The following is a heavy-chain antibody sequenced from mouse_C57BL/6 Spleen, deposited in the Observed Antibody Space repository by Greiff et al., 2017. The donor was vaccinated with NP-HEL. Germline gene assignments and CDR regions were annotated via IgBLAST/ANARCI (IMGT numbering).Heavy chain of an antibody. J-gene: IGHJ3*01. CDR2: IHPSDSDT. CDR1: GYTFTSYW. Sequence: QVQLKQPGAELVKPGASVKVSCKASGYTFTSYWMHWVKQRPGQGLEWIGRIHPSDSDTNYNQKFKGKATLTVDKSSSTADMQLSSLTSEDSAVYYCAIGYSGSSGSWFAYWGQGTLVTVSA. CDR3: AIGYSGSSGSWFAY. D-gene: IGHD1-1*01. V-gene: IGHV1-74*01.